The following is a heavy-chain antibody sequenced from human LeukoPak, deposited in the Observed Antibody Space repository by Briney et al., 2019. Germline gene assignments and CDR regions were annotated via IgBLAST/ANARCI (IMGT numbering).Heavy chain of an antibody. CDR2: IHYSGST. J-gene: IGHJ4*02. V-gene: IGHV4-59*01. CDR3: AREGSSSWFDY. Sequence: SETLSLTCTVSGGSISSYYWSWIRQPPGKGLEWIGYIHYSGSTNYNPSLKSRVTISVDTSKNQFSLKLSSVTAADTAVYYCAREGSSSWFDYWGQGTLVTVSS. CDR1: GGSISSYY. D-gene: IGHD6-13*01.